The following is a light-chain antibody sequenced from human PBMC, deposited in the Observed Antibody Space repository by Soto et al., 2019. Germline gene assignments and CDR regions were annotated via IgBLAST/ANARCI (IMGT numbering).Light chain of an antibody. CDR1: SSNIGAGYE. Sequence: QSVLAQPPSVSGAPGQRVTISCTGSSSNIGAGYEVHLYQHLPGKAPKLLIYGNTNRPSGVPDRFSGSKSGTSASLAITGLQAEDEADYYCQSYDTSLSASYVFGGGTKVTVL. CDR2: GNT. V-gene: IGLV1-40*01. CDR3: QSYDTSLSASYV. J-gene: IGLJ1*01.